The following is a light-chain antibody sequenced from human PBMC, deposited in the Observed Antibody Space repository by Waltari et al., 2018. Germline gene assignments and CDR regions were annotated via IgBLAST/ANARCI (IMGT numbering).Light chain of an antibody. Sequence: EIVMTQSPATLSVSPGGGATLSCRASRAIASNVAWYQQRPGQPLRLLIFDASTRATGIPERFSGSWSGPEFTLTISSLQSEDSAVYFCLQFNTGYSFGQGTKLEI. CDR3: LQFNTGYS. J-gene: IGKJ2*01. CDR1: RAIASN. V-gene: IGKV3-15*01. CDR2: DAS.